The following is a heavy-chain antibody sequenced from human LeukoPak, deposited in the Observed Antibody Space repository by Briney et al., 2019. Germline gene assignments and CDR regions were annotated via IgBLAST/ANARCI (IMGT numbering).Heavy chain of an antibody. D-gene: IGHD3-22*01. V-gene: IGHV4-31*03. CDR2: IYYSGST. CDR1: GGSISSGGYY. J-gene: IGHJ4*02. Sequence: PSETLSLTCTVSGGSISSGGYYWSWIRQHPGKGLEWIGYIYYSGSTYYNPSLKSRVTISVDTSKNQFSLKLSSVTAADTAVYYCARENYYDSSGYYSYDYWGQGTLVTVSS. CDR3: ARENYYDSSGYYSYDY.